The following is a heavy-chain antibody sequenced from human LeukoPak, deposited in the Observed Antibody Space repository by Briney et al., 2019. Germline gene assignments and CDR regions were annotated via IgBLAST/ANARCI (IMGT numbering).Heavy chain of an antibody. CDR3: ARGYSGSYRVDY. CDR2: INPDGSTT. V-gene: IGHV3-74*01. J-gene: IGHJ4*02. D-gene: IGHD1-26*01. CDR1: GFTFSNYW. Sequence: PGGSLRLSCAASGFTFSNYWMHWVRQAPGKGLVWVSRINPDGSTTNYADSVMGRFTISRDNAKNTLYLQINSLRAEDTAVYYCARGYSGSYRVDYWGQGTLVTVSS.